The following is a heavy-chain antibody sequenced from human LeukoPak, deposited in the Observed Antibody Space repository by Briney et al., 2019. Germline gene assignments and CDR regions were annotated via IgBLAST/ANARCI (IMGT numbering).Heavy chain of an antibody. CDR1: GGTFSSYA. V-gene: IGHV1-69*13. CDR2: TIPIFGTA. J-gene: IGHJ4*02. D-gene: IGHD3-22*01. CDR3: AKLGVGSYDGSGYIDY. Sequence: SVKVSFKASGGTFSSYAISWVRQAPGQGLEWMGGTIPIFGTADYAQKFQGRVTITADESTSTAYMELSSLSSEDTAVYYCAKLGVGSYDGSGYIDYWGQGTLVTVSS.